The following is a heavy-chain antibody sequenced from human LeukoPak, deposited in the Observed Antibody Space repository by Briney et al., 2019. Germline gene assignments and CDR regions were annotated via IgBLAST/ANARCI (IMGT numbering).Heavy chain of an antibody. CDR2: ISGSGGGT. CDR3: AKGGTKLYYYYMDV. D-gene: IGHD1-1*01. CDR1: GFTFSSYA. J-gene: IGHJ6*03. Sequence: PGGSLRLSCAASGFTFSSYAMTWVRQAPGRGLEWVSAISGSGGGTFYSDSVKGRFTISRDNSKNTLYLQMNSLRAEDTAVYYCAKGGTKLYYYYMDVWGKGTTLTVSS. V-gene: IGHV3-23*01.